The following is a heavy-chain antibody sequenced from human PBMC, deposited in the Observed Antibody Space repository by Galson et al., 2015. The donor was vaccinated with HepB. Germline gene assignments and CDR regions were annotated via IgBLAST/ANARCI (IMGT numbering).Heavy chain of an antibody. Sequence: SLRLSCAASGFTFGSTAMTWVRQAPGKGLEWVSGISANGGSRFYAESVKGRFTISRDNSKNTLSFQRNSLRAEDTAVYYWAKGYGLFDLWGQGTLVTVSS. CDR3: AKGYGLFDL. CDR1: GFTFGSTA. V-gene: IGHV3-23*01. CDR2: ISANGGSR. D-gene: IGHD4-17*01. J-gene: IGHJ5*02.